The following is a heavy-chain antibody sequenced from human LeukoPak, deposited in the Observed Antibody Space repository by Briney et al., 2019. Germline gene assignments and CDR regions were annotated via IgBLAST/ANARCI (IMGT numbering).Heavy chain of an antibody. Sequence: GASVKVSCKASGYTFTIYYMHWVRQAPGQGLEWMGIINPSGGSTSYAQKFQGRVTMTRDTSTSTVYMELSRLRSDDTAVYYCARERSLGYWDAFDIWGQGTMVTVSS. CDR3: ARERSLGYWDAFDI. J-gene: IGHJ3*02. D-gene: IGHD2-8*02. CDR2: INPSGGST. CDR1: GYTFTIYY. V-gene: IGHV1-46*01.